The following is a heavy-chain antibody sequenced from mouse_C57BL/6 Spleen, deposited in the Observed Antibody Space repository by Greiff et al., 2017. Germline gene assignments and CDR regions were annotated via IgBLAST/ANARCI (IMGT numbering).Heavy chain of an antibody. D-gene: IGHD1-1*01. V-gene: IGHV5-9-1*02. CDR3: TREAATVVARWYFDV. CDR1: GFTFSSYA. CDR2: ISSGGDYI. J-gene: IGHJ1*03. Sequence: EVQRVESGEGLVKPGGSLKLSCAASGFTFSSYAMSWVRQTPEKRLEWVAYISSGGDYIYYADTVKGRFTISRDNARNTLYLQMSSLKSEDTAMYYCTREAATVVARWYFDVWGTGTTVTVSS.